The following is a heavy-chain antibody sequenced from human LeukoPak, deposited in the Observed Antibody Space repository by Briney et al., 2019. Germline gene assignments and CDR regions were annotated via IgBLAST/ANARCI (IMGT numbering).Heavy chain of an antibody. J-gene: IGHJ5*02. CDR3: ARYYYDSSGYYFWWFDP. D-gene: IGHD3-22*01. V-gene: IGHV4-38-2*01. CDR2: IYHSGST. CDR1: GYSMSCGYY. Sequence: SETLSLTCAGSGYSMSCGYYWAWIRQPPGKGLEWIGSIYHSGSTYYNPSLKSRVTISVDTSKNQFSLKLSSVTAADTGVYYCARYYYDSSGYYFWWFDPWGQGTLVTVSS.